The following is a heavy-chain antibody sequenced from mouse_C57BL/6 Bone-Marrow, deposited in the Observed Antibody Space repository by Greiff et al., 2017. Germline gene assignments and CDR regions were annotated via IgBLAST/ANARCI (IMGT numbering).Heavy chain of an antibody. J-gene: IGHJ3*01. CDR2: IYPRSGNT. Sequence: VQLQESGAELARPGASMKLSCTASGYTFTSYGISWVKQRTGQGLEWIGEIYPRSGNTYYNEKFKGKATLTADKSSSTAYMELRSLTSEDSAVYFCASLAWFAYWGQGTLVTVSA. V-gene: IGHV1-81*01. CDR1: GYTFTSYG. CDR3: ASLAWFAY.